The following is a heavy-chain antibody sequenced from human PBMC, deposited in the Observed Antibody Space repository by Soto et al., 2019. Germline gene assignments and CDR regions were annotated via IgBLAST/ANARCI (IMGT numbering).Heavy chain of an antibody. Sequence: QVQLVESGGGVVQPGRSLRLSCAASGFTFSSYAIHWVRQAPGKGLEWVAVISYDGSNKYYADSVKGRFTISRDNSKNTLYLQMNSLRAEDTAVYYCAGGYDSSGYVDYWGQGTLVTVSS. CDR1: GFTFSSYA. J-gene: IGHJ4*02. CDR2: ISYDGSNK. V-gene: IGHV3-30-3*01. D-gene: IGHD3-22*01. CDR3: AGGYDSSGYVDY.